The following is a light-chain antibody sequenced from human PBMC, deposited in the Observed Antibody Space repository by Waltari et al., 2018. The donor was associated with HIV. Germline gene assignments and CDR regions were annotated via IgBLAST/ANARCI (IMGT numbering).Light chain of an antibody. J-gene: IGKJ1*01. CDR3: QHYYGSSRT. CDR1: QSVSTK. V-gene: IGKV3-20*01. Sequence: EIVLTQSPGTLSLSPGERAVLSCRASQSVSTKLAWYQQKSGQAPKLLIYDTSSRASGIPDRFSGSGSGAGFTLTISRLAPEDFAVYYCQHYYGSSRTFGQGTKVEIK. CDR2: DTS.